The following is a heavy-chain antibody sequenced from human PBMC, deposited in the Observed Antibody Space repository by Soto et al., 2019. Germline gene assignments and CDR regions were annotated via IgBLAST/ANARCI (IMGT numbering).Heavy chain of an antibody. CDR3: ARLHSHGTYGMDV. CDR1: GVGLAYT. D-gene: IGHD5-18*01. J-gene: IGHJ6*02. V-gene: IGHV1-69*13. CDR2: IIPIFGTT. Sequence: GASAKVSCKASGVGLAYTLSWVRQAPGQGLEWMGGIIPIFGTTNYAQKFQGRITMTADESTKTAYMELSTLRSEDTAVYYCARLHSHGTYGMDVWGQGTTVTVSS.